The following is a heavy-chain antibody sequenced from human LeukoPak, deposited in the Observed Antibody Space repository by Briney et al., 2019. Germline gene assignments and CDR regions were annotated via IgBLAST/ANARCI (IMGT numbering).Heavy chain of an antibody. Sequence: GGSLRLSCAASGFTVSSFWMHWVRKAPGKGLVWVSRISSDGSNTYYADSVKGRFTISRDNSKNTLYLQMNSLRAEDTAVYYCAKVAVVSYYFDYWGQGTLVTVSS. D-gene: IGHD5/OR15-5a*01. V-gene: IGHV3-74*01. CDR3: AKVAVVSYYFDY. CDR1: GFTVSSFW. CDR2: ISSDGSNT. J-gene: IGHJ4*02.